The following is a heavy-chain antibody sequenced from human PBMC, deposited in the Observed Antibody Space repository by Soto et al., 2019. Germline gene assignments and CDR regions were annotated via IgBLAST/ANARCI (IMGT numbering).Heavy chain of an antibody. CDR2: TRNKANSYTT. CDR3: AREDLDSSGYYYYSYGMDV. D-gene: IGHD3-22*01. J-gene: IGHJ6*02. V-gene: IGHV3-72*01. CDR1: GFTFSDHY. Sequence: GGSLRLSCAASGFTFSDHYMDWVRQAPGKGLEWVGRTRNKANSYTTEYAASVKGRFTISRDDSKNSLYLQMNSLKTEDTAVYYCAREDLDSSGYYYYSYGMDVWGQGTRVTVSS.